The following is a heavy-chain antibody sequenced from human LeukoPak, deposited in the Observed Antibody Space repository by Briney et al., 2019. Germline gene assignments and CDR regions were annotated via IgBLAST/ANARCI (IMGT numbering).Heavy chain of an antibody. D-gene: IGHD1-26*01. V-gene: IGHV3-30*02. Sequence: PGGSLRLSCAASGFTFSSYAMSWVRQAPGKGLEWVAFIRYDRSDKFYADSVKGRFTISRDNSKNTLYLQMNSLRAEDTAVYYCAKRGGSFIGYFDYWGQGALVTVSS. CDR3: AKRGGSFIGYFDY. J-gene: IGHJ4*02. CDR2: IRYDRSDK. CDR1: GFTFSSYA.